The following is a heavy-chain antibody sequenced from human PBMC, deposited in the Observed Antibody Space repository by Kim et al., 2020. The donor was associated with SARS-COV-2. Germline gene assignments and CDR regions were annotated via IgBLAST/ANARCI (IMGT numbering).Heavy chain of an antibody. CDR2: GSNK. V-gene: IGHV3-33*01. J-gene: IGHJ6*02. CDR3: ARKVRMDV. Sequence: GSNKNYADAVKGRFTISRDNSKNTLYLQRNSLRAEDTAVYYCARKVRMDVWGQGTTVTVSS.